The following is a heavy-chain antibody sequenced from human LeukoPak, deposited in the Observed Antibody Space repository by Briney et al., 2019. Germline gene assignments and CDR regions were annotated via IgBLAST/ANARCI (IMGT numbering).Heavy chain of an antibody. Sequence: TPGGSLRLSCAASGFTFSSYSMNWVRQAPGKGLEWVSSISSSSSYIYYADSVKGRFTISRDNAKNSLYLQMNSLRAEDTAVYYCARDSRDYYDSSDYYYSGAFGIWGQGTMVTVSS. V-gene: IGHV3-21*01. J-gene: IGHJ3*02. CDR2: ISSSSSYI. D-gene: IGHD3-22*01. CDR3: ARDSRDYYDSSDYYYSGAFGI. CDR1: GFTFSSYS.